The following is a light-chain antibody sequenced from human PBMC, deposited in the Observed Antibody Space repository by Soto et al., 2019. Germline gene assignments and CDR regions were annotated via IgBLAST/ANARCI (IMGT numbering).Light chain of an antibody. CDR2: DAS. CDR3: QHAGP. Sequence: DIQMTQSPSSLSASVGDRVTITCQASQDINNHLNWYQQKLGKAPKLLIYDASNLQTGVPSRFSGSGSGTDFTFTISSLQAVDIATYHCQHAGPFGGGTMVEIK. J-gene: IGKJ4*01. CDR1: QDINNH. V-gene: IGKV1-33*01.